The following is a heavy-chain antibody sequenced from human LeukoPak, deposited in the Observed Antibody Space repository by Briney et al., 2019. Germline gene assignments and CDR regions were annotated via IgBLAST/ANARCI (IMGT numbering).Heavy chain of an antibody. CDR1: GFTFSSYW. D-gene: IGHD3-9*01. CDR2: IKQDGSEK. Sequence: GGSLRLSCAASGFTFSSYWMSWVRQAPGKGLEWVANIKQDGSEKYYVDSVKGRFTISRDNAKNSLYLQMNSLRAEDTAVYYCARVVGILTGYHDYWGQGTLVTVSS. J-gene: IGHJ4*02. CDR3: ARVVGILTGYHDY. V-gene: IGHV3-7*01.